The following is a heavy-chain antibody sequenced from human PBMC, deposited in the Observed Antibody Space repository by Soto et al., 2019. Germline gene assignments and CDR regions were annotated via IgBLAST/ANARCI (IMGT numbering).Heavy chain of an antibody. CDR2: ISGYNGNT. V-gene: IGHV1-18*04. CDR1: GYTFNIYG. CDR3: ARGGTGVYSSGRYDY. D-gene: IGHD6-19*01. Sequence: QVQLVQSGAEVKKPGASVMLSCKASGYTFNIYGISWVRQAPGQGLEWMGWISGYNGNTNYAHQLQGRVTVTTDKSTRTAYMELKSLRSDDTAVYYCARGGTGVYSSGRYDYWGQGTLVTVSS. J-gene: IGHJ4*02.